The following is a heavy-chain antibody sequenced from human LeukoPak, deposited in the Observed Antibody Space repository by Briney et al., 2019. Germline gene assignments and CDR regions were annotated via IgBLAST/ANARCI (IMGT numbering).Heavy chain of an antibody. V-gene: IGHV4-59*01. Sequence: SETLSLTCTVSGGSISSYYWSWIRQPPGKGLKWIGYIYYSGSTNYNPSLKSRVTISVDTSKNQFSLKLSSVTAADTAVYYCARNPPLTGDFDFWGPGTMVTVSS. J-gene: IGHJ4*02. CDR3: ARNPPLTGDFDF. CDR2: IYYSGST. CDR1: GGSISSYY. D-gene: IGHD7-27*01.